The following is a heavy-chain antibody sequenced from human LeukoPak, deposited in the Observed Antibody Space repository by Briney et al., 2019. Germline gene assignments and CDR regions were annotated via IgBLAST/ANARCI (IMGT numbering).Heavy chain of an antibody. J-gene: IGHJ4*02. D-gene: IGHD5-12*01. Sequence: SETLSLTCTVSGGSISSSRYYWGWIRQPPGKGLEWIGSIYYTGSTYYNPSLRSRVSISVDTSKNQFTLKLSSVTAADTAVYYCARRGVVATPDANFWGQGTLVTVSS. CDR3: ARRGVVATPDANF. CDR1: GGSISSSRYY. V-gene: IGHV4-39*01. CDR2: IYYTGST.